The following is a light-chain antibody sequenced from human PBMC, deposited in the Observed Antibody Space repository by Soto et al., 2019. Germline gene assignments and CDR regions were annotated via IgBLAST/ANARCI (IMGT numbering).Light chain of an antibody. CDR3: MQALQTPYT. Sequence: DNVMTQSPLSLPVTPGEPASISCRSSQSLLHSNGYNYLDWYLQKPGQSPQLLIYLGSNRASGVPDRFSGSGSGTDFTLKISRVEAEDVGVYYCMQALQTPYTFGQGTKREIK. J-gene: IGKJ2*01. V-gene: IGKV2-28*01. CDR1: QSLLHSNGYNY. CDR2: LGS.